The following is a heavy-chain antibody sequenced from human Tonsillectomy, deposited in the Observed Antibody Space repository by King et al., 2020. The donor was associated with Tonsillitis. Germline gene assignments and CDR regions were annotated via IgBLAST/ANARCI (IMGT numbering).Heavy chain of an antibody. V-gene: IGHV3-9*01. Sequence: VQLVESGGGLVQPGRSLRLSCAASGFTFDDYTMHWVRQAPGKGLEWVSGITWNSGSIGYVDSVKGRFTISRDNAKNSLYLQMNSLRPEDTALYYCAKDIESSGWYGMDVWGQGTPVTVSS. J-gene: IGHJ6*02. CDR3: AKDIESSGWYGMDV. CDR2: ITWNSGSI. D-gene: IGHD6-19*01. CDR1: GFTFDDYT.